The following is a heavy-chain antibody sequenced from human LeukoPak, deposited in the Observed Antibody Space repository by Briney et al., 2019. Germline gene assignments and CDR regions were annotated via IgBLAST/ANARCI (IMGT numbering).Heavy chain of an antibody. D-gene: IGHD5-18*01. Sequence: GGSLRLSCAASGFTFSNYVMSWVPQAPGKGLEWVSGISGSGGSKYYADSVKGRFTISRDSSKNTLNLQMNSLRAEDTAVYYCAKHGDTAMWLDYWGQGTLVTVSS. J-gene: IGHJ4*02. CDR1: GFTFSNYV. CDR2: ISGSGGSK. CDR3: AKHGDTAMWLDY. V-gene: IGHV3-23*01.